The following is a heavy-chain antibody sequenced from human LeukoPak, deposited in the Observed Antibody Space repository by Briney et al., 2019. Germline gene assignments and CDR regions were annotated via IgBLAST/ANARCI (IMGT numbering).Heavy chain of an antibody. CDR2: ISSSSSYI. CDR3: ARDVQKSWRYSSGSNWFDP. V-gene: IGHV3-21*01. D-gene: IGHD6-19*01. CDR1: GFTFSSYS. Sequence: GGSLRLSCAASGFTFSSYSMNWVRQAPGKGLEWVSSISSSSSYIYYADSVKGRFTISRDNAKNSLYLQMNSLRAEDTAVYYCARDVQKSWRYSSGSNWFDPWGQGTLVTVSS. J-gene: IGHJ5*02.